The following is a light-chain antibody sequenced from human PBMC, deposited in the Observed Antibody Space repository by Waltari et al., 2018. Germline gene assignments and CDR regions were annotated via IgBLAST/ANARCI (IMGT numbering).Light chain of an antibody. V-gene: IGKV1-39*01. J-gene: IGKJ1*01. Sequence: IPMTQSPSSLSASVGDRVTITCRASQSISIYLNWYQQKPGKAPKLLIDAASSLQSGFPARFSGSGSGTDFTLTISRLQPEDFATYYCQQSYSTPWTFGQGTKVEIK. CDR1: QSISIY. CDR2: AAS. CDR3: QQSYSTPWT.